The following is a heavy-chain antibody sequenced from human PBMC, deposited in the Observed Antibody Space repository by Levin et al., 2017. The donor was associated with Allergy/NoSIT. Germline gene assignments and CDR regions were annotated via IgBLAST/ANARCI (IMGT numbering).Heavy chain of an antibody. Sequence: SETLSLTCNVSGDSISSSHWWNWVRQTPGKGLEWIGEISHTGSTTYNPSLGRRVIMSVDKSKNQFSLKLTSVTAADTGVYYCARATTTFDSWGQGTLVTVSS. J-gene: IGHJ4*02. D-gene: IGHD1-1*01. CDR1: GDSISSSHW. CDR2: ISHTGST. CDR3: ARATTTFDS. V-gene: IGHV4-4*02.